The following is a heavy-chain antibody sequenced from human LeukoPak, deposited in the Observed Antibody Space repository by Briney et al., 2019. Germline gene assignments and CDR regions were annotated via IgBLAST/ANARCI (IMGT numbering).Heavy chain of an antibody. CDR3: ASMDDYGDY. CDR1: GGSISSYY. V-gene: IGHV4-4*07. J-gene: IGHJ4*02. CDR2: IYTSGST. Sequence: SETLSLTCTVSGGSISSYYWSWIRQPAGKGLEWIGRIYTSGSTNYNPTLKSRVTMSVDTSKNQFSLKVSSVTDADAAVYYCASMDDYGDYWGQGTLVTVSS. D-gene: IGHD2-2*03.